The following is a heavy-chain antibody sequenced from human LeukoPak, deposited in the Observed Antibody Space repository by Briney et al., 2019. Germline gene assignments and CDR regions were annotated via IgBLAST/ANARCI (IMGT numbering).Heavy chain of an antibody. V-gene: IGHV3-9*03. CDR1: GFTFDDYA. Sequence: GGSLRLSCAASGFTFDDYAMHWVRQAPGKGLEWVSGISWNSGSIGYAGSVKGRFTISRDNAKNSLYLQMNSLRAEDMALYYCARGDRFRYSYADYWGQGTLVTVSS. CDR3: ARGDRFRYSYADY. D-gene: IGHD5-18*01. J-gene: IGHJ4*02. CDR2: ISWNSGSI.